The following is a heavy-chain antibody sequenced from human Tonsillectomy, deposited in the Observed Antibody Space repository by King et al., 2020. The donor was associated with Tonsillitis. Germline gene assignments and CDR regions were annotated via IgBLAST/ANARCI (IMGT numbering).Heavy chain of an antibody. Sequence: QLQESGSGLVKPSETLSLTCTVSGGSISSSSYYWGWIRQPPGKGLEWIGSIYYSGSTYYNPSLKSRVTISVDTSKNQFSLKLSSVTAADTAVYYCARLEFFPNYGMDVWGQGTTVTVSS. CDR1: GGSISSSSYY. D-gene: IGHD3-10*01. J-gene: IGHJ6*02. V-gene: IGHV4-39*07. CDR3: ARLEFFPNYGMDV. CDR2: IYYSGST.